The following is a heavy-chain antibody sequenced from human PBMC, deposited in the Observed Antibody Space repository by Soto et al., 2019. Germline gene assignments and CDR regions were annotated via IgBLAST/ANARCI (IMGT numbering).Heavy chain of an antibody. J-gene: IGHJ6*02. Sequence: GGSLRLSCAASGFTFSSYAMSWVRQAPGKGLEWVSIISGNGLRTYYADSVKGRFTISRDNSKNTFYMQMNTLRAEDTAIYYCVRDRPIVLVPAASYGMDVWGQGTTVTVSS. CDR3: VRDRPIVLVPAASYGMDV. CDR2: ISGNGLRT. V-gene: IGHV3-23*01. D-gene: IGHD2-2*01. CDR1: GFTFSSYA.